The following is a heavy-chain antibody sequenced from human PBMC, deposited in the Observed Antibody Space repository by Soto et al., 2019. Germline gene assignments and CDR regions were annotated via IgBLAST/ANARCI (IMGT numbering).Heavy chain of an antibody. CDR1: GYTFTGYH. CDR3: ATIVLQPA. D-gene: IGHD2-8*01. CDR2: IDPNSGGT. V-gene: IGHV1-2*02. J-gene: IGHJ5*02. Sequence: QVQLAQSGAEVEKPGASVKVSCKASGYTFTGYHMHWVRQAPGQGLEWMGWIDPNSGGTKFAQKFQGRLTMTTDTSMSTASMELSRLRSDDTAVYYCATIVLQPAWGQGTLVTVSS.